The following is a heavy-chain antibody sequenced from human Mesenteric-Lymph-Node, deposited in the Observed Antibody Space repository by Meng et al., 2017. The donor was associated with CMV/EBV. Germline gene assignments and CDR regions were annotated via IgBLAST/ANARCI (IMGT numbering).Heavy chain of an antibody. Sequence: ASVKVSCKASGYTFTSYDINWVRQAPGQELEWMGIINPSGGSTSYEQKFQGRVTMTRDTSTSTVYMELSSLRSEDTAVYYCARDVLRFLEWSDYYYYGMDVWGQGTTVTVSS. CDR2: INPSGGST. CDR1: GYTFTSYD. J-gene: IGHJ6*02. V-gene: IGHV1-46*01. D-gene: IGHD3-3*01. CDR3: ARDVLRFLEWSDYYYYGMDV.